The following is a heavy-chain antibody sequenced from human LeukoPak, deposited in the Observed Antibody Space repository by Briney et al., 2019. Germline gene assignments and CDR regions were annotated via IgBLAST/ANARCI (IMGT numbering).Heavy chain of an antibody. CDR2: INIGGTNT. J-gene: IGHJ5*02. CDR3: ATDGAGFDT. CDR1: GFTFNDYY. Sequence: GGSLRLSCAASGFTFNDYYMSWIRQAPGKGLEWLSYINIGGTNTHYADSVKGRFTISRDNAKKSLYLEMDNLRAEDTAVYYCATDGAGFDTWGQGVQVTVSS. V-gene: IGHV3-11*01.